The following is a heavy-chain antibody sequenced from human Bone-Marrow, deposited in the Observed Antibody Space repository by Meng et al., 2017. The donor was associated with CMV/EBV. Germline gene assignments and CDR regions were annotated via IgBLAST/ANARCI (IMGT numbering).Heavy chain of an antibody. D-gene: IGHD3-3*01. V-gene: IGHV3-48*03. J-gene: IGHJ5*02. CDR3: APYDVWSGFT. Sequence: GGSLRLSCAASGFTFSSYEMNWVRQAPGKGLEWVSYISSSGSTIYYADSVKGRFTISRDNAKNSLYLQMNSLRAEDTAVYYCAPYDVWSGFTWGQGTLVTVSS. CDR2: ISSSGSTI. CDR1: GFTFSSYE.